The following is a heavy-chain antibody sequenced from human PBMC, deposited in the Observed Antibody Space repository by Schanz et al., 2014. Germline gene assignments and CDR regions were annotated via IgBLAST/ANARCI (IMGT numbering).Heavy chain of an antibody. CDR2: INTGGDST. CDR1: GFTFSSYA. V-gene: IGHV3-23*04. CDR3: AKIERNED. J-gene: IGHJ4*02. Sequence: EVQLVESGGGLVQPGGSLRLSCAASGFTFSSYAMSWVRQAPGKGLEWVSSINTGGDSTYYADSMKGRFTISRDNSKNTLYLQMNSLRAEDTAVYFCAKIERNEDWGQGTLVTVSS. D-gene: IGHD1-1*01.